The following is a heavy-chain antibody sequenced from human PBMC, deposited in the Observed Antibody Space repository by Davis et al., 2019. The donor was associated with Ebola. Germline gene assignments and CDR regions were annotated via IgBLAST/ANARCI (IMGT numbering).Heavy chain of an antibody. CDR2: IKPGGSER. CDR3: ARDAHPWVAGGDY. J-gene: IGHJ4*02. Sequence: GESLKISCGASGFTLSDYWMSWVRQAPGKGLEWVANIKPGGSERYYVDSVKGRFTISRDNAKNSLYLQVNSLRVDDTAVYYCARDAHPWVAGGDYWGQGTLVTVSS. V-gene: IGHV3-7*01. D-gene: IGHD6-19*01. CDR1: GFTLSDYW.